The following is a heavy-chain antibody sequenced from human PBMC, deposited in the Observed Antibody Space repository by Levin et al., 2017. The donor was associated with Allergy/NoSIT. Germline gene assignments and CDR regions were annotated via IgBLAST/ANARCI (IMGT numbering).Heavy chain of an antibody. D-gene: IGHD3-16*01. CDR1: GFTFSDYY. V-gene: IGHV3-11*03. CDR2: ISSSSSYT. J-gene: IGHJ6*03. Sequence: PGGSLRLSCAASGFTFSDYYMSWIRQAPGKGLEWVSYISSSSSYTNYADSVKGRFTISRDNAKNSLYLQMNSLRAEDTAVYYCASSSLGLGGNYYYYMDVWGKGTTVTVSS. CDR3: ASSSLGLGGNYYYYMDV.